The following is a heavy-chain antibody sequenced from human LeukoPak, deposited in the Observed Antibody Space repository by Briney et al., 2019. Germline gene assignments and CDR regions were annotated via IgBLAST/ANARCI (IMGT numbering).Heavy chain of an antibody. CDR3: ASTPMDIAARLRYYFDY. Sequence: PSETLSLTCTVSGYSISSGYCWGWIRQPPGKGLEWIGTIYHDGRTYYNPSLKSRVTISVDTSKNQFSLKPSSVTAADTAVYYCASTPMDIAARLRYYFDYWGQGTLVTVSS. CDR2: IYHDGRT. D-gene: IGHD6-6*01. V-gene: IGHV4-38-2*02. J-gene: IGHJ4*02. CDR1: GYSISSGYC.